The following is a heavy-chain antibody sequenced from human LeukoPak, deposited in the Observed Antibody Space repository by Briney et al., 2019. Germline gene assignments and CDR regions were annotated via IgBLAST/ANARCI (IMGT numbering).Heavy chain of an antibody. CDR3: ARRSSTRITMVRGGRWFDP. CDR2: IYSGGST. J-gene: IGHJ5*02. CDR1: GFTVSSNY. V-gene: IGHV3-66*01. D-gene: IGHD3-10*01. Sequence: GGSLRLSCAASGFTVSSNYMSWVRQAPGKGLEWVSVIYSGGSTYYADSVKGRFTISRDNSKNTLYLQMNSLRAEDTAVYYCARRSSTRITMVRGGRWFDPWGQGTLVTVSS.